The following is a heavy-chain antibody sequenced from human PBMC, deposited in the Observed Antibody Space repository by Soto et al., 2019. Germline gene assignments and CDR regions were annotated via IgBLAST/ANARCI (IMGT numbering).Heavy chain of an antibody. J-gene: IGHJ3*02. Sequence: DVQLVETGGGLIQPGGSLRLSCAASGFTVSSNYMSWVRQAPGKGLEWVSVIYSGGSTYYADSVKGRFTISRDNSKNTLYLPMNCLRAEDTAVYYFARAKGYSSGRYLERVGAFDIWGQGTMVTVSS. CDR3: ARAKGYSSGRYLERVGAFDI. V-gene: IGHV3-53*02. D-gene: IGHD6-19*01. CDR1: GFTVSSNY. CDR2: IYSGGST.